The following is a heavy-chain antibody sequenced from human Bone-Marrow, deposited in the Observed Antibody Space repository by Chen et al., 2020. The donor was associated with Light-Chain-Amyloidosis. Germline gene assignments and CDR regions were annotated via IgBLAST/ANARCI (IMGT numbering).Heavy chain of an antibody. J-gene: IGHJ4*02. Sequence: QVTLRESGPTLVKPTETLTLTCTFSGFSLSTRGVGVGWFRQPPGKALGWLGVVYWNDGERYRPSLKTRVTITKDTSKSQVVLRMTNMDPVDTATYYCAHSPPPPRGYYKGYFESWGQGRLVTVSS. V-gene: IGHV2-5*01. CDR2: VYWNDGE. D-gene: IGHD1-26*01. CDR3: AHSPPPPRGYYKGYFES. CDR1: GFSLSTRGVG.